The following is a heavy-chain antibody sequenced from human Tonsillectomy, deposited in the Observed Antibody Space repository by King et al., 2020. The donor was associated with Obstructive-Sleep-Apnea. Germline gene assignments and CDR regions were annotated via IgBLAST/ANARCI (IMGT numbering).Heavy chain of an antibody. CDR3: AKGGGYSNYWFDR. V-gene: IGHV3-23*04. Sequence: VQLVESGGGLVQPGGSLRLSCVASGLAFSTYSMNWVRQAPGKGLEWVSSISGSCGSTYYVDSVKGRFTISRDNSKNSLYLQMNSLRAEDTALYYCAKGGGYSNYWFDRWGQGTLVTVSS. CDR2: ISGSCGST. CDR1: GLAFSTYS. D-gene: IGHD4-11*01. J-gene: IGHJ5*02.